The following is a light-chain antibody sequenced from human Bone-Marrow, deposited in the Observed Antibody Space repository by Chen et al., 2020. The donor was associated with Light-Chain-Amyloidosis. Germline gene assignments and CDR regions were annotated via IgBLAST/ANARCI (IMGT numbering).Light chain of an antibody. Sequence: SYELPQPPSVSVSPGPTARITCSGDDLPTKYAYWYQQKPGQAPVLVIHRDNERPSGISERFAGSSSGTTATLTISGVQAEDEADYHCQSADSSGTYEVIFGGGTKLTVL. CDR3: QSADSSGTYEVI. CDR2: RDN. V-gene: IGLV3-25*03. J-gene: IGLJ2*01. CDR1: DLPTKY.